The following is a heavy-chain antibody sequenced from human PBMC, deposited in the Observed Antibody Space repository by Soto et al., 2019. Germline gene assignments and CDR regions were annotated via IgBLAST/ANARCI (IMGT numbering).Heavy chain of an antibody. D-gene: IGHD6-6*01. J-gene: IGHJ6*02. V-gene: IGHV3-21*01. CDR1: GFTFSSYS. CDR2: ISSSSSYI. CDR3: ARDSELVPPYYYYYGMDV. Sequence: RLSCAASGFTFSSYSMNWVRQAPGKGLEWVSSISSSSSYIYYADSVKGRFTISRDNAKNSLYLQMNSLRAEDTAVYYCARDSELVPPYYYYYGMDVWGQGTTVTVSS.